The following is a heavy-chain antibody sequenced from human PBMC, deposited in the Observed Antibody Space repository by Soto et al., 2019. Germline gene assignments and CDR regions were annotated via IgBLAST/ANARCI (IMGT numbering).Heavy chain of an antibody. CDR3: ARLIAALGYYYYGMDV. Sequence: SETLSLTCAVSGGSISSSNWWSWVRQPPGKGLEWIGEIYHSGSTNYNPSLKSRVTISVDKSKNQFSLKLSSVTAADTAVYYCARLIAALGYYYYGMDVWGQGTTVTVSS. CDR2: IYHSGST. D-gene: IGHD6-13*01. CDR1: GGSISSSNW. V-gene: IGHV4-4*02. J-gene: IGHJ6*02.